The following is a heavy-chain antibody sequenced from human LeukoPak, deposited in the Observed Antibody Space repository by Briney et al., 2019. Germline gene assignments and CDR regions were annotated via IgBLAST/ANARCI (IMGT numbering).Heavy chain of an antibody. CDR1: GYTFTSYY. CDR3: ARDLGSTYYFDY. CDR2: INPSGGST. Sequence: ASVKVSCKASGYTFTSYYMHWVRQAPGQGLEWMGIINPSGGSTSYAQKFQGRVTMTRDTSTSTVYMELSSLRSDDTAVYYCARDLGSTYYFDYWGQGTLVTVSS. J-gene: IGHJ4*02. D-gene: IGHD2-2*01. V-gene: IGHV1-46*01.